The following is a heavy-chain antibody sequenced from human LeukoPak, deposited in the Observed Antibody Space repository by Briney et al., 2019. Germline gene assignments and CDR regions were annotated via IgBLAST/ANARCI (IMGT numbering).Heavy chain of an antibody. CDR2: IYYSGST. CDR1: GGSISSYY. Sequence: ASETLCLTCTVSGGSISSYYWSWIRQPPGKGLEWIGYIYYSGSTNYNPSLKSRVTISVDTSKNQFSLKLSSVTAADTAVYYCARGGYSYGLSAFDYWGQGTLVTVSS. D-gene: IGHD5-18*01. CDR3: ARGGYSYGLSAFDY. J-gene: IGHJ4*02. V-gene: IGHV4-59*01.